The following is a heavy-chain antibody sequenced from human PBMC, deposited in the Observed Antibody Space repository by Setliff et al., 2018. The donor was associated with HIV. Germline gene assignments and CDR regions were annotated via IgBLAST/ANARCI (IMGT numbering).Heavy chain of an antibody. CDR2: INHSGRA. V-gene: IGHV4-34*01. J-gene: IGHJ4*01. D-gene: IGHD2-8*01. Sequence: PSETLSLTCAVYGESFSGYYWSWIRQPAGKGLEWLGEINHSGRAKYNPSLKSRASISADTSKNQFSLRLTSVTAADTAVYCARGAPYCNHGICHLFDYWGHGNLVTVSS. CDR3: ARGAPYCNHGICHLFDY. CDR1: GESFSGYY.